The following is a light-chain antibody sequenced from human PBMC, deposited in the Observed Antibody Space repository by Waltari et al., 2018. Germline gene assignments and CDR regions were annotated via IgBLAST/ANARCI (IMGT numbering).Light chain of an antibody. CDR3: QVWDSTSGVV. CDR1: NIGDKR. CDR2: DDG. J-gene: IGLJ2*01. V-gene: IGLV3-21*04. Sequence: SSVLTQPPSVSVAPGKTARITCGENNIGDKRVHWYQQKPGQAPVMVTYDDGGRPSGIPERFSGSNSGNTATLTISRVEAGDEADYYCQVWDSTSGVVFGGGTKLTVL.